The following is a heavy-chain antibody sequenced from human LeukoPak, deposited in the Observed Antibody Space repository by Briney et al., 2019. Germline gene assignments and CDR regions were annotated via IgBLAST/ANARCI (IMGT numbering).Heavy chain of an antibody. Sequence: GGSLRLSCAASGFTFSSYEMNWVRQAPGKGLEWVSYISSSGSTIYYADSVKGRFTLSRDDAKNSLYLQMNSLRAEDTAVYYCAREAQYSSSCFDYWGQGTLVTVSS. J-gene: IGHJ4*02. CDR2: ISSSGSTI. V-gene: IGHV3-48*03. D-gene: IGHD6-13*01. CDR3: AREAQYSSSCFDY. CDR1: GFTFSSYE.